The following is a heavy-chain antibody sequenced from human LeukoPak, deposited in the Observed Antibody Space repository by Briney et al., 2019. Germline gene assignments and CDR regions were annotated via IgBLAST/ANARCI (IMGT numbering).Heavy chain of an antibody. CDR2: INHSGST. J-gene: IGHJ4*02. Sequence: MTSETLSLTCAVYGGSFSGYYWSWIRQPPGKGLEWIGEINHSGSTNYNPSLKSRVTISVDTSKNQFSLKLSSVTAADTAVYYCARRLQFRTCDYWGQGTLVTVSS. D-gene: IGHD4-4*01. CDR1: GGSFSGYY. V-gene: IGHV4-34*01. CDR3: ARRLQFRTCDY.